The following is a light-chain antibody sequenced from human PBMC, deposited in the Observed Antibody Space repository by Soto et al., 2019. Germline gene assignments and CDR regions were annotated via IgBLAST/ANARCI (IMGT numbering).Light chain of an antibody. CDR2: GAS. CDR1: QSVSSTY. CDR3: QQYGSSSYT. J-gene: IGKJ2*01. V-gene: IGKV3-20*01. Sequence: EIVLTQSPGTLSLSPGERATLSCRASQSVSSTYLAWYQQNPGQAPRLLIYGASSRAAGIPDRFSGSGSGTDFTLTISRLEPEDLAVYFCQQYGSSSYTFGQGTKLESK.